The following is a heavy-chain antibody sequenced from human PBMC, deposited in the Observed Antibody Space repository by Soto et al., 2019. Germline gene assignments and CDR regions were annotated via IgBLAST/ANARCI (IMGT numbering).Heavy chain of an antibody. Sequence: SETLSLTCSVSGGSISGYYWSWIRQPPGKGLEWIGNIYYSGSTKYNPSPKSRVALSIDMSKRQVFLELSSVTAADTAVYYCARDSHCDSSDYYYNWLDPWGQGTLVAVSS. CDR3: ARDSHCDSSDYYYNWLDP. V-gene: IGHV4-59*01. D-gene: IGHD3-22*01. J-gene: IGHJ5*02. CDR2: IYYSGST. CDR1: GGSISGYY.